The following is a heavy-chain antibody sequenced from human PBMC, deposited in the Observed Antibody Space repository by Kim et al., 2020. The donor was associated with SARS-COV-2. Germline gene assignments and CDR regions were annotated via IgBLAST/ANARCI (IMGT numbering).Heavy chain of an antibody. D-gene: IGHD6-19*01. CDR3: ARGVVAVAGTLGAFDI. J-gene: IGHJ3*02. V-gene: IGHV1-3*01. Sequence: FQGRVTITRDTSASTDYMELSRLRSEDTAVYYCARGVVAVAGTLGAFDIWGQGTMVTVSS.